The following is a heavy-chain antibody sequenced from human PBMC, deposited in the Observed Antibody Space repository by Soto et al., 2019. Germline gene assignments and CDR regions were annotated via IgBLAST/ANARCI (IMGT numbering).Heavy chain of an antibody. CDR3: ARLVNDGWLMNWFDP. D-gene: IGHD6-19*01. CDR1: GGSISSSY. Sequence: SETLSFTCTVSGGSISSSYWSWIRQPPGKGLAWIGYIYYSGSTNYNPSLKSRVTISVDTSKNQFSLKLSSVTAADTAVYYCARLVNDGWLMNWFDPWGQGTLVTVSS. CDR2: IYYSGST. V-gene: IGHV4-59*01. J-gene: IGHJ5*02.